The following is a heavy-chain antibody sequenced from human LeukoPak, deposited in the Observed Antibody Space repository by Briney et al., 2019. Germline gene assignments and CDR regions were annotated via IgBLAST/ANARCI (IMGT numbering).Heavy chain of an antibody. Sequence: SETLSLTCIVSGGSISSGGYYWSWIRQHPGKGLEWIGNIYYSGNTYYNPSLKSRVSISVDTSKNQFSLKLSSVTAADTAVYYCARAGGIRAFDIWGQGTMVTVSS. CDR1: GGSISSGGYY. CDR3: ARAGGIRAFDI. J-gene: IGHJ3*02. V-gene: IGHV4-31*03. D-gene: IGHD3-16*01. CDR2: IYYSGNT.